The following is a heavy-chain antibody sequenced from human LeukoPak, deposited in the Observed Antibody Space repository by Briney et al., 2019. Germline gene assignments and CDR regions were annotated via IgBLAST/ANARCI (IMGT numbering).Heavy chain of an antibody. Sequence: GGSLRLSCAASGFTFSSYAMHWVRQAPGKGLEWVSAISGSGGSTYYADSVKGRFTISRDNSKNTLYLQMSSLRAEDTAVYYCARATYVSSSQSLGYWGQGTLVTVSS. CDR3: ARATYVSSSQSLGY. J-gene: IGHJ4*02. V-gene: IGHV3-23*01. D-gene: IGHD6-6*01. CDR1: GFTFSSYA. CDR2: ISGSGGST.